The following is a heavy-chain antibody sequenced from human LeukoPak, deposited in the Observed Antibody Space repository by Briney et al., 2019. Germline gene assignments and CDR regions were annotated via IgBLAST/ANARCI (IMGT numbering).Heavy chain of an antibody. CDR1: GGSFSGYY. V-gene: IGHV4-34*01. D-gene: IGHD2-2*01. CDR2: INHSGST. CDR3: ARRLVVPAARGYNWFDP. J-gene: IGHJ5*02. Sequence: SETLSLTCAVYGGSFSGYYWSWIRQPPGKGLEWIGEINHSGSTNYNTSLKSRVTISVDTSKNQFSLKLGSVTAADTAVYYCARRLVVPAARGYNWFDPWGQGTLVTVSS.